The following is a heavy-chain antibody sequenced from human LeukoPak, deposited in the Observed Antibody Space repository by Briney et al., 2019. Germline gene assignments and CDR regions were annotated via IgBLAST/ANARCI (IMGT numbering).Heavy chain of an antibody. V-gene: IGHV3-23*01. CDR1: GFPFSNYV. CDR2: VSGSGGRSST. D-gene: IGHD1-26*01. CDR3: AKARKWELETVIDY. J-gene: IGHJ4*02. Sequence: GGSLRLSCVASGFPFSNYVMSWVRQAPGKGLEWVSGVSGSGGRSSTYYADSVKGRFTISRDNAKNSLYLQMNSLRAEDTALYYCAKARKWELETVIDYWGQGTLVTVSS.